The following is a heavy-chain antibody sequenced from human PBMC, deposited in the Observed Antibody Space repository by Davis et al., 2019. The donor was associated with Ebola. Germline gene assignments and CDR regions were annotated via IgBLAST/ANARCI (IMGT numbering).Heavy chain of an antibody. Sequence: ALVKVSCKASGYTFTSYGISWVRQAPGQGLEWMGWISAYNGNTNYAQKLQGRVTMTTDTSTSTAYMELRSLRSDDTAVYYCARDIRTYSSSWCGDYWGQGTLVTVSS. J-gene: IGHJ4*02. CDR1: GYTFTSYG. V-gene: IGHV1-18*01. D-gene: IGHD6-13*01. CDR2: ISAYNGNT. CDR3: ARDIRTYSSSWCGDY.